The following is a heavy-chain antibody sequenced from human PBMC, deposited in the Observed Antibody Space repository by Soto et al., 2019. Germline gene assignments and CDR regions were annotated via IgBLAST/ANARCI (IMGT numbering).Heavy chain of an antibody. CDR1: RFTFSNYG. D-gene: IGHD2-8*01. CDR2: ISYDESYK. CDR3: AKELTPQSNIFSGMDV. V-gene: IGHV3-30*18. J-gene: IGHJ6*02. Sequence: AGGSLRLSCAASRFTFSNYGMHWVRQAPGKGLEWVAVISYDESYKYYADSVKGRFTISRDNSKNTLYVQMTSLRVEDPAVYYCAKELTPQSNIFSGMDVWGQGTTVTVSS.